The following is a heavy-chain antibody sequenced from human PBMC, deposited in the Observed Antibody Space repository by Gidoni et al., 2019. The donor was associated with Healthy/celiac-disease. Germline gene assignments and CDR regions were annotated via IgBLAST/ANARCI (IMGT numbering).Heavy chain of an antibody. CDR2: ISSSSSYI. Sequence: EVQLVESGGGLVKPGGSLRLSCAASGFTFSSYSMNWVRQAPGKGLEWVSSISSSSSYIYYADSVKGRFTISRDNAKNSLYLQMNSLRAEDTAVYYCASGYGSGSRSWYWGQGTLVTVSS. CDR3: ASGYGSGSRSWY. CDR1: GFTFSSYS. V-gene: IGHV3-21*01. D-gene: IGHD3-10*01. J-gene: IGHJ4*02.